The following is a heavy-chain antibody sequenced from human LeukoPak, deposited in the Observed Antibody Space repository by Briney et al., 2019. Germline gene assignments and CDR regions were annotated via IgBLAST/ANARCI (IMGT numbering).Heavy chain of an antibody. CDR3: ARGRPLY. V-gene: IGHV4-39*07. CDR1: GGSITSSGFY. CDR2: IHYRGTT. J-gene: IGHJ4*02. Sequence: SETLSLTCTVSGGSITSSGFYWVWIRQPPGKGLEWIGSIHYRGTTQYTPSLKSRVTMSVDTSKNQFSLRLNSVTAADTAMYYCARGRPLYWGQGTLVTVSS.